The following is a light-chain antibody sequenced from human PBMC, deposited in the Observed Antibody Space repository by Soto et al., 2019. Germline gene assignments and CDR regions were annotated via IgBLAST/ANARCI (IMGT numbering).Light chain of an antibody. CDR1: QSIKNY. Sequence: EIVLTQSPGTLSLSPGERATLSCRASQSIKNYLAWYQQRPGQSPRLLIYAASSRATGVPDRFSGGGSATDFTLTVSRLEPEVFAVYYCQQYGGSPRTFGQGTKLEIK. CDR3: QQYGGSPRT. V-gene: IGKV3-20*01. J-gene: IGKJ2*01. CDR2: AAS.